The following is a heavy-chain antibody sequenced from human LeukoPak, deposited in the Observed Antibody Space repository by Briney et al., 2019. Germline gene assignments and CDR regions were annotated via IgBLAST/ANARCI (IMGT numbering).Heavy chain of an antibody. J-gene: IGHJ4*02. CDR3: AGGDRNGWYFDY. Sequence: GGSLRLSCAASGFRFDDHGMSWVRQALGKGLGWVSGINWNGGSTGYGDSVKGRFTISRDNAKNSLYLQMNSLRAEDTALYYCAGGDRNGWYFDYWGQGILVTVSS. CDR1: GFRFDDHG. D-gene: IGHD6-19*01. CDR2: INWNGGST. V-gene: IGHV3-20*04.